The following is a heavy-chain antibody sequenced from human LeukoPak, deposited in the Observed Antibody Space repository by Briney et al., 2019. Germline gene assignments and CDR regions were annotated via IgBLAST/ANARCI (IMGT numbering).Heavy chain of an antibody. CDR3: ALSLIVVAFDAFDI. CDR2: VYYTGST. CDR1: AGSVTNGDYY. Sequence: PSETLSLTCTVSAGSVTNGDYYWSWLRQPPGKALEWIGFVYYTGSTYYTPSLEGRATISVDTSKNQFSVKLSSVTAADTAVYYCALSLIVVAFDAFDIWGQGTMVTVSS. V-gene: IGHV4-61*08. J-gene: IGHJ3*02. D-gene: IGHD3-22*01.